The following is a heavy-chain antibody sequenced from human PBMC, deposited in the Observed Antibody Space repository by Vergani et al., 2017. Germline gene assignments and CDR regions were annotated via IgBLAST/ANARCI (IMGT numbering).Heavy chain of an antibody. CDR2: IWYDGSNK. CDR1: GFTFSSHG. V-gene: IGHV3-33*01. CDR3: ARWGNEKRLDS. Sequence: QVQLVESEGGVVQPGRSLTLSCVASGFTFSSHGMHWVRQAPGKGLEWVAAIWYDGSNKYYGDSVKGRFTISRDNSKNTLYLQMNSLRVEDTAVYYCARWGNEKRLDSGGQGTLVTVSS. D-gene: IGHD1-1*01. J-gene: IGHJ5*01.